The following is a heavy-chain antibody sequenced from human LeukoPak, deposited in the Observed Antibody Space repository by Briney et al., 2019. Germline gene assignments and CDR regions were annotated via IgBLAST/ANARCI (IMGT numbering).Heavy chain of an antibody. V-gene: IGHV1-2*02. CDR3: ASENNPIRLRDAFDI. CDR2: INPNSGNT. J-gene: IGHJ3*02. Sequence: ASVKVSCKASGYTFTGYYMHWVRQAPGQGLEWMGWINPNSGNTGYAQKFQGRVTMTSNTSINTAYMELSRLRSDDTAVYYCASENNPIRLRDAFDIWGQGTMVTVSS. CDR1: GYTFTGYY. D-gene: IGHD1/OR15-1a*01.